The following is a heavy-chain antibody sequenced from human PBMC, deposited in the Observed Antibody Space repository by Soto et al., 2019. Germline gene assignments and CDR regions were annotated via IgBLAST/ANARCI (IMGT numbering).Heavy chain of an antibody. V-gene: IGHV4-34*01. J-gene: IGHJ4*02. CDR3: ASSPRRYAAY. CDR2: INHSGST. CDR1: GGSFSGYY. D-gene: IGHD1-1*01. Sequence: SETLSLTCAVYGGSFSGYYWSWIRQPPGKGLEWIGEINHSGSTNYNPSLKSRVTISVDTSKNQFSLKLSSVTAADTAVYYCASSPRRYAAYWGQGTLVTVSS.